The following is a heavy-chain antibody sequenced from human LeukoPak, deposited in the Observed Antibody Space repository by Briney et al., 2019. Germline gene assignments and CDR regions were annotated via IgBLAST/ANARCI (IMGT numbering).Heavy chain of an antibody. V-gene: IGHV4-34*01. Sequence: SETLSLTCAVYGGSFSGYYWSWIRQPPGKGLEWIGEINHSGSTNYNPSLKSRVTISVDTSKNQFSLKLSSVTAADTAVYYCAGGYDTFDYWGQGTLVTVSS. J-gene: IGHJ4*02. CDR3: AGGYDTFDY. CDR1: GGSFSGYY. CDR2: INHSGST. D-gene: IGHD3-9*01.